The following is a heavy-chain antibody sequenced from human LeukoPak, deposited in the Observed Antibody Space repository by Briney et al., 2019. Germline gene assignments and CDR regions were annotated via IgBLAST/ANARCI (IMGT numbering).Heavy chain of an antibody. CDR2: IYYSGST. D-gene: IGHD3-22*01. CDR3: ARGRFYYDRTFDY. Sequence: SETLSLTCTVSGGSISSSSYYWGWIRQPPGKGLEWIGSIYYSGSTYYNPSLKSRATISVDTSKNQFSLKLSSVTAADTAVYYCARGRFYYDRTFDYWGQGTLVTVSS. J-gene: IGHJ4*02. CDR1: GGSISSSSYY. V-gene: IGHV4-39*07.